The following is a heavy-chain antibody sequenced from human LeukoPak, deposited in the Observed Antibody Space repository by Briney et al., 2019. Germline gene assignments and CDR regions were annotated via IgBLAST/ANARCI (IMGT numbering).Heavy chain of an antibody. V-gene: IGHV3-23*01. J-gene: IGHJ4*02. CDR2: ISGSGGNT. CDR1: EFIVSINY. Sequence: GGSLRLSCAASEFIVSINYMTWVRQAPGKGLEWVSTISGSGGNTYYADSVKGRFTISRDTSKNTLYLQMNSPRAEDTAVYYCAKDMYYDSSGPVFDYWGQGTLVTVSS. CDR3: AKDMYYDSSGPVFDY. D-gene: IGHD3-22*01.